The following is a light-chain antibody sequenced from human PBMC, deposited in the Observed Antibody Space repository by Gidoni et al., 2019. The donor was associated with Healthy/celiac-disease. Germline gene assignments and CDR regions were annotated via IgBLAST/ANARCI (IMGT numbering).Light chain of an antibody. Sequence: DIQVTPSPSSLSASVGDRVTITCRASQSSSSYLNWYQQKPGKAPKLLIYAASSLQSGVPSRFSGSGSWTDFTLTISSLQPEDFATYYCQQSYSTPVLTFGGGTKVEIK. V-gene: IGKV1-39*01. CDR1: QSSSSY. CDR3: QQSYSTPVLT. J-gene: IGKJ4*01. CDR2: AAS.